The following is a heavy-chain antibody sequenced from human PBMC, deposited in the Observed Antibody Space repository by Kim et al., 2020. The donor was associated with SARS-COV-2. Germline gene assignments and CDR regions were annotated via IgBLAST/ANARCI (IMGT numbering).Heavy chain of an antibody. V-gene: IGHV3-23*01. D-gene: IGHD1-26*01. CDR3: AKSGGTFWQGFDC. Sequence: GGSLRLSCAASGITFSSYAMSWVRQAPGKGLEWVSAINTGGDNTYYVDSVKGRFTISRDNSKNTLYLQMNSLRVEDTAVYYCAKSGGTFWQGFDCWGQGT. J-gene: IGHJ4*02. CDR2: INTGGDNT. CDR1: GITFSSYA.